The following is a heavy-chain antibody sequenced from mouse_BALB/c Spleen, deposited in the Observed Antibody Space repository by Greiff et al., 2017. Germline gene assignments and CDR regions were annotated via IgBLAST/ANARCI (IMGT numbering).Heavy chain of an antibody. D-gene: IGHD1-1*01. CDR3: ARGGYGSFSYAMDY. J-gene: IGHJ4*01. CDR1: GFTFSDYY. V-gene: IGHV5-4*02. CDR2: ISDGGSYT. Sequence: EVMLVESGGGLVKPGGSLKLSCAASGFTFSDYYMYWVRQTPEKRLEWVATISDGGSYTYYPDSVKGRFTISRDNAKNNLYLQMSSLKSEDTAMYYCARGGYGSFSYAMDYWGQGTSVTVSS.